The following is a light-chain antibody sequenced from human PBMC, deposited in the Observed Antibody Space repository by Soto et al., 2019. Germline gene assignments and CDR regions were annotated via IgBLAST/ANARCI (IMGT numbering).Light chain of an antibody. CDR1: QSISSY. V-gene: IGKV1-39*01. CDR2: AAS. J-gene: IGKJ2*01. CDR3: QQSDSTPT. Sequence: DIQMTQSPSSLSASIGDRVTITCRASQSISSYLNWYEQKPGKAPXLLIYAASSLQSGVPSRFSGSGSGTDFPLTISNLQPEDFATDYCQQSDSTPTFGQGTKVDIK.